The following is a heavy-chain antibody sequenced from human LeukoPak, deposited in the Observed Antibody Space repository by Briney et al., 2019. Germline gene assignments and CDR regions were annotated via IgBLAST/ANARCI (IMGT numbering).Heavy chain of an antibody. CDR3: ARDKYYYGSGSDY. Sequence: GASVKVSCKPSGYTFTTYYIHWVRQAPGQGLEWMGIINPSGGDTIYAQKFQGRVTMTRDMSTSTVYMQLSSLASEDTAVYYCARDKYYYGSGSDYWGQGTLVTVSS. CDR2: INPSGGDT. D-gene: IGHD3-10*01. J-gene: IGHJ4*02. V-gene: IGHV1-46*01. CDR1: GYTFTTYY.